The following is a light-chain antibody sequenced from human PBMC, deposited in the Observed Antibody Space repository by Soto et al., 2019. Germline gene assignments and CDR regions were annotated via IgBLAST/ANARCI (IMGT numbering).Light chain of an antibody. Sequence: QSVLTQPPSLSGAPGQRVTISCTGSSSNIGAGYDVHWYQQLPGTAPKLLIYGNSNRPSGVPDRFSGSKSGTSASLAITGLQAEEEADYYCQSYDSSLSGWVFGGGTKLTVL. CDR1: SSNIGAGYD. CDR2: GNS. J-gene: IGLJ3*02. V-gene: IGLV1-40*01. CDR3: QSYDSSLSGWV.